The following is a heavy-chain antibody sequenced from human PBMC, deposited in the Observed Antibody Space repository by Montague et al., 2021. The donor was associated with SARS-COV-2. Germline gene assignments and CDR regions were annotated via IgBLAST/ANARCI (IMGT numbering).Heavy chain of an antibody. J-gene: IGHJ4*02. CDR1: GRSINSYY. Sequence: SETLSLTCTVSGRSINSYYWSWIRQPPGKGLEWIGYIYYSGSTNYNPSLKSRVTISVDTSKNQFSLKLSSVTAADTAVYYCARKSGRLWGIAVAGAFDYWGQGTLVTVSS. V-gene: IGHV4-59*08. CDR2: IYYSGST. D-gene: IGHD6-19*01. CDR3: ARKSGRLWGIAVAGAFDY.